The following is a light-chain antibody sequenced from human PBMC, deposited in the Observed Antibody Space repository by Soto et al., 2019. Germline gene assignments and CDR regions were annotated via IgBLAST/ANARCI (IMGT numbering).Light chain of an antibody. CDR3: QQYNNWPFS. CDR2: DVS. CDR1: QGVTTN. V-gene: IGKV3-15*01. J-gene: IGKJ5*01. Sequence: MTLSGGTLSVSPGERATLPGRAAQGVTTNFAWYQQKSGQSPRLLIYDVSIRATGVPARFSGTGSETDFTLTISGLQSEDSAVYFCQQYNNWPFSFGQGTRLEI.